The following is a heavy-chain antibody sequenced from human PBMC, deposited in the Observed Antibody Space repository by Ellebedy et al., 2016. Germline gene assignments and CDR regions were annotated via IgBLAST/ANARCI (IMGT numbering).Heavy chain of an antibody. D-gene: IGHD3-10*01. CDR1: GGSIRSGNFY. CDR3: ARLQLDWFGEQTYYFYGLDV. V-gene: IGHV4-30-4*01. CDR2: IFYSGTT. J-gene: IGHJ6*02. Sequence: SETLSLTXSVSGGSIRSGNFYWSWIRQPPGKGLDWIGVIFYSGTTYYNPSLERRVSISVDTYRNQFSLKMRSVSAADTAVYYCARLQLDWFGEQTYYFYGLDVWGQGTTVAVSS.